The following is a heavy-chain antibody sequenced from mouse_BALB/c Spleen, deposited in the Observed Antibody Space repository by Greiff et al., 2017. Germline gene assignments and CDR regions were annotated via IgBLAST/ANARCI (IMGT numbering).Heavy chain of an antibody. D-gene: IGHD1-1*01. CDR3: ARGQYGSSYWYFDV. Sequence: VQVVESGPGLVAPSQSLSITCTVSGFSLTSYGVHWVRQPPGKGLEWLGVIWAGGSTNYNSALMSRLSISKDNSKSQVFLKMNSLQTDDTAMYYCARGQYGSSYWYFDVWGAGTTVTVSS. CDR2: IWAGGST. V-gene: IGHV2-9*02. J-gene: IGHJ1*01. CDR1: GFSLTSYG.